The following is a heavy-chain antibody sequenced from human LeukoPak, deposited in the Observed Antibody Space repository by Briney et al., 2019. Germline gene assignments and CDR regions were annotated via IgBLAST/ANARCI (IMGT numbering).Heavy chain of an antibody. CDR1: GFTFSSYA. J-gene: IGHJ4*02. D-gene: IGHD1-26*01. V-gene: IGHV3-23*01. CDR3: AKGARWELPLDY. CDR2: ISGSGGRT. Sequence: GGSLTLSCAASGFTFSSYAMSWVRQAPGKGLEWVSAISGSGGRTYYADSVKGRFTISRDNSMDTLYLQMSSLRADDTAVYYCAKGARWELPLDYWGQGTLVTVSS.